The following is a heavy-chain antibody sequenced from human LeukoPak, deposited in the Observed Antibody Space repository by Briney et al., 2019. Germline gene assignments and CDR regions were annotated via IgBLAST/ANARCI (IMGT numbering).Heavy chain of an antibody. D-gene: IGHD6-19*01. J-gene: IGHJ4*02. V-gene: IGHV3-30-3*01. CDR2: ISYDGSNK. CDR3: AKEIAVSGQGVFDY. Sequence: TGGSLRLSCAASGFTFSSYAMHWVRQAPGKGLEWVAVISYDGSNKYYADSVKGRFTISRDNSKNTLYLQMNSLRAEDTAVYFCAKEIAVSGQGVFDYWGQGTLVTVSS. CDR1: GFTFSSYA.